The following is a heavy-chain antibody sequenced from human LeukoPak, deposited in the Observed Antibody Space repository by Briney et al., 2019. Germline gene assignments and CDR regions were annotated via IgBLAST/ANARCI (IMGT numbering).Heavy chain of an antibody. V-gene: IGHV1-2*02. J-gene: IGHJ5*02. CDR2: NNPNSGGT. Sequence: GASVKVSCKASGYTFTGYYMHWVRQAPGQGLEWMGWNNPNSGGTNYAQKFQGRVTMTRDTSISTAYMELSRLRSDDTAVYYCARDYSSIAASLGFDPWGQGTLVTVSS. CDR3: ARDYSSIAASLGFDP. D-gene: IGHD6-6*01. CDR1: GYTFTGYY.